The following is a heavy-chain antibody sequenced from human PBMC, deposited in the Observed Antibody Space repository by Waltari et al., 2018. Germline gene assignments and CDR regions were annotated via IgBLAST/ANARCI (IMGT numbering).Heavy chain of an antibody. CDR1: GFNFHDYA. D-gene: IGHD1-1*01. CDR2: ISWNGVTI. Sequence: EVQLVESGGGLVQPGRSLRLACAASGFNFHDYAMHWVRQPPGKGLEWVSSISWNGVTIGYADSVKCRFTISRDNAKNSLFLQMNGLRDEDTALYHCAKRYNWNDEGHFDYWGQGTLVTVSS. J-gene: IGHJ4*02. CDR3: AKRYNWNDEGHFDY. V-gene: IGHV3-9*01.